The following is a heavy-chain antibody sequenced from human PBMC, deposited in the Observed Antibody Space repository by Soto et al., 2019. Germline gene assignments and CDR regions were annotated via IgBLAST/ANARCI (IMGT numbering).Heavy chain of an antibody. CDR3: ARDKVTTDYYGMDV. D-gene: IGHD4-4*01. V-gene: IGHV4-31*03. J-gene: IGHJ6*02. CDR2: IYYSGST. Sequence: SETLSLTCTVSGGSISSGGYYWSWIRQHPGKGLEWIGYIYYSGSTYYNPSLKSRVTISVDTSKNQFSLKLSSVTAADTAVYYCARDKVTTDYYGMDVWGQGTTVTVSS. CDR1: GGSISSGGYY.